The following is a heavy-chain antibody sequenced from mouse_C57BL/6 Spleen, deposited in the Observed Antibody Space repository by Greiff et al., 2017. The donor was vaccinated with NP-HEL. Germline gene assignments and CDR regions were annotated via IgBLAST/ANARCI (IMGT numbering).Heavy chain of an antibody. D-gene: IGHD1-2*01. CDR3: ASAGFTAPFAY. V-gene: IGHV5-12*01. CDR2: ISNGGGST. Sequence: EVMLVESGGGLVQPGGSLKLSCAASGFTFSDYYMYWVRQTPEKRLEWVAYISNGGGSTYYPDTVKGRFTISRDNAKNTLYLQMSRLKSEDTAMYYCASAGFTAPFAYWGQGTLVTVSA. CDR1: GFTFSDYY. J-gene: IGHJ3*01.